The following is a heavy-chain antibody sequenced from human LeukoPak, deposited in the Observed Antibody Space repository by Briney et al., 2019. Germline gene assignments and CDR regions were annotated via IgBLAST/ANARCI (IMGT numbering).Heavy chain of an antibody. V-gene: IGHV3-7*01. CDR3: ARPELAYCGGDCLDAFHI. Sequence: PGGSLRLSCAASGFTFSSYWMNWVRQAPGKGLEWVANIKQDGGEKYCVDSVKGRFTISRDNAKNSLYLQMNSLRAEDTAVYYCARPELAYCGGDCLDAFHIWGQGTMVTVSS. CDR1: GFTFSSYW. CDR2: IKQDGGEK. D-gene: IGHD2-21*02. J-gene: IGHJ3*02.